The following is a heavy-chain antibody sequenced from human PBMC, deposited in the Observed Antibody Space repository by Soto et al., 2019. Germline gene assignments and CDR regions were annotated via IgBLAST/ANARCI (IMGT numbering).Heavy chain of an antibody. CDR3: ASRVPHGTYGAPYFQH. D-gene: IGHD1-26*01. V-gene: IGHV3-30*03. J-gene: IGHJ1*01. CDR2: ISFDGINK. Sequence: VLLLESGGGLVQPEKSLRLSCAASGFTFSSHGMHWVRQAPGKGLEWVAVISFDGINKYYADSVKGRFTISRDNSKNTLYLQMNSLRAEDTAVYYCASRVPHGTYGAPYFQHWGQGTLVSVS. CDR1: GFTFSSHG.